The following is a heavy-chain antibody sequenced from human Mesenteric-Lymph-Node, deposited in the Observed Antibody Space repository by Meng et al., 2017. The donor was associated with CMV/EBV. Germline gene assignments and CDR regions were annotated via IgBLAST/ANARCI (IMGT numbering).Heavy chain of an antibody. V-gene: IGHV4-31*03. CDR2: ILESGIT. CDR3: ARDEGSSGWYTV. CDR1: GGSISSGGYY. D-gene: IGHD6-19*01. J-gene: IGHJ4*02. Sequence: TVSGGSISSGGYYWSRIRQPPGKGLEWIGEILESGITNYNPSLKSRVTISVDTSKNQFSLKLTSVTAADTALYFCARDEGSSGWYTVWGQGTLVTVSS.